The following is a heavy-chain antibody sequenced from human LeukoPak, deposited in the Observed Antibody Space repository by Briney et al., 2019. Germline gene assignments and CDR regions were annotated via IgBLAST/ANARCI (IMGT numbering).Heavy chain of an antibody. D-gene: IGHD4-17*01. CDR2: KTDGGTT. Sequence: PGGSLRLFCAASGFTFSNAWMSWVRQAPGKGLEWVGRKTDGGTTDYAAPVKGRFTISRDDSKNTLYLQMNSLKTEDTAVYYCTTASVTTLFDYWGQGTPVTVSS. J-gene: IGHJ4*02. CDR3: TTASVTTLFDY. CDR1: GFTFSNAW. V-gene: IGHV3-15*01.